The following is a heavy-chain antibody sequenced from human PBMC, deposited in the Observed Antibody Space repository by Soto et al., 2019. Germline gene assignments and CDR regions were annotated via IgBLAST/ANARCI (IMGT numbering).Heavy chain of an antibody. V-gene: IGHV4-4*07. CDR3: VTNYRSDGPGWFDP. J-gene: IGHJ5*02. CDR1: GGSVRGSR. CDR2: IYASATT. Sequence: SETLSHTCIVSGGSVRGSRRSWIRQSAAKGLEWIGRIYASATTNYNPSRKSRVTMSVDTSRNQFSLNVKSVTAADAALYYCVTNYRSDGPGWFDPWGQG. D-gene: IGHD3-16*02.